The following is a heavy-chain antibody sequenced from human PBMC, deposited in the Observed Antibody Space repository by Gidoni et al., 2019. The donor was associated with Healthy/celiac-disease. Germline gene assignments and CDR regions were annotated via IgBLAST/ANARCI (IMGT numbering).Heavy chain of an antibody. CDR3: AKAVAGTL. V-gene: IGHV3-23*01. CDR1: GFPFSSSA. Sequence: EVQLLESGGGLVQPGGSLKLSCAASGFPFSSSAMIWVRQAPGKGLEWVSGISSSGDDTHYADSVKGRFTISRDNSKNTLNLQMNSLRDEDTAVYYCAKAVAGTLGGQGTLVTVSS. D-gene: IGHD6-19*01. J-gene: IGHJ4*02. CDR2: ISSSGDDT.